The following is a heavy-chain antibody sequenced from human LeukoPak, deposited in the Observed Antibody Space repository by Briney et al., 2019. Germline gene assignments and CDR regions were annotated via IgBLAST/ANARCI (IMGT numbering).Heavy chain of an antibody. V-gene: IGHV3-30*18. CDR3: AKDRSTLLLWFGELSD. Sequence: PGGSLRLSCAASGFTFFSSWMSWVRQAPGKGLEWLAVISKDGSKKIHADTVRGRFTISRDNTQNTLYLQMNSLRPDDTAVYYCAKDRSTLLLWFGELSDWGQGTPVTVSS. CDR1: GFTFFSSW. D-gene: IGHD3-10*01. J-gene: IGHJ4*02. CDR2: ISKDGSKK.